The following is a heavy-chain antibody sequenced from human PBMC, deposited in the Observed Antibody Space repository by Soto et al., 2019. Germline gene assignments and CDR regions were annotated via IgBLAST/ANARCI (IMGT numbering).Heavy chain of an antibody. D-gene: IGHD6-6*01. Sequence: GESLKISCKGSGYSFTSYWIGWVRQMPGKGLEWMGIIYPGDSDTRYSPSFQGQVTISADKSISTAYLQWSSLKASDTAMHYCARGEYSSSSYFDYWGQGTLVTVSS. V-gene: IGHV5-51*01. CDR3: ARGEYSSSSYFDY. CDR1: GYSFTSYW. CDR2: IYPGDSDT. J-gene: IGHJ4*02.